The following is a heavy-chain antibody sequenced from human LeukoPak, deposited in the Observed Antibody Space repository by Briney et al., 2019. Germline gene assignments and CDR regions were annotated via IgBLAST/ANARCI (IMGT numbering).Heavy chain of an antibody. V-gene: IGHV4-59*01. CDR3: AQWGDYERPPGS. CDR2: IYYSGST. Sequence: SETLSLTCTVSGGSISSYYWSWIRQPPGKGLEGIGDIYYSGSTNYNPSLKSRVTISVDTSKNQSSLRLSSVTAADTAVYYCAQWGDYERPPGSGGQGTLVSVSS. J-gene: IGHJ4*02. CDR1: GGSISSYY. D-gene: IGHD4-17*01.